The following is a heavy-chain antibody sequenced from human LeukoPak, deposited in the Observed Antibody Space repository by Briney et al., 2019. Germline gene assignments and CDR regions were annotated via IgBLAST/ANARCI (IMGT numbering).Heavy chain of an antibody. J-gene: IGHJ3*02. Sequence: GGSLRLSCAASGFTFSTYGMHWVRQAPGKGLEYVSAISSIGVTTYYANSVKGRFTISRDNSKNTLYLQMGSLRPEDMAVYYCARKSYYGSGSYWSAFDIWGQGTMVTVSS. CDR2: ISSIGVTT. D-gene: IGHD3-10*01. V-gene: IGHV3-64*01. CDR3: ARKSYYGSGSYWSAFDI. CDR1: GFTFSTYG.